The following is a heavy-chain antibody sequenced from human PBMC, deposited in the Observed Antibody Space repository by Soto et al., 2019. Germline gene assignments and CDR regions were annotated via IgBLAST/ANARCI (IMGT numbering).Heavy chain of an antibody. J-gene: IGHJ5*02. CDR2: IYHSGST. CDR1: GGSISSGGYS. D-gene: IGHD2-2*01. Sequence: PSETLSLTCAVSGGSISSGGYSWSWIRQPPGKGLEWIGYIYHSGSTYYNPSLKSRVTISVDRSKNQFSLKLSSVTAADTAVYYCAREGIYCSSTSCYSNWFDPWGQGTLVTVSP. CDR3: AREGIYCSSTSCYSNWFDP. V-gene: IGHV4-30-2*01.